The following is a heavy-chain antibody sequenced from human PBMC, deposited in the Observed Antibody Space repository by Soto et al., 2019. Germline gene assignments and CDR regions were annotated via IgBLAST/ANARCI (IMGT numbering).Heavy chain of an antibody. CDR2: ISGSGGST. J-gene: IGHJ4*02. CDR3: AKSYYDSSGYHGWGFDY. V-gene: IGHV3-23*01. CDR1: GFTFSSYA. Sequence: GGSLRLSCAASGFTFSSYAMSWVRQAPGKGLEWVSAISGSGGSTYYADSVKGRFTISRDNSKNTLYLQMNSLRAEDTAVYYCAKSYYDSSGYHGWGFDYWGQGTLVTVSS. D-gene: IGHD3-22*01.